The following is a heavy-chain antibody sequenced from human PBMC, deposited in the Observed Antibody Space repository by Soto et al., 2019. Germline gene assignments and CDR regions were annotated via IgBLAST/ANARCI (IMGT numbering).Heavy chain of an antibody. J-gene: IGHJ4*02. CDR1: GFTFSSYG. CDR2: ISYDGSNK. CDR3: ARGLGQYSHDNRGYFHLDY. Sequence: GGSLRLSCAASGFTFSSYGMHWVRQAPGKGLEWVAVISYDGSNKYYADSVKGRFTISRDNSKNSVYLQMNTLTAEDAAVYYCARGLGQYSHDNRGYFHLDYWGQGALVTVSS. V-gene: IGHV3-30*03. D-gene: IGHD3-22*01.